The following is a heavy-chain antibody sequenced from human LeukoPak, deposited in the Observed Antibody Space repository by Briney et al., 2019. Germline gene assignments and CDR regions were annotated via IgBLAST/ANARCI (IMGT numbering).Heavy chain of an antibody. CDR3: ARELVRGVTLLNYYYYGMDV. CDR1: GFTFSSYS. CDR2: ISSSSSTI. D-gene: IGHD3-10*01. J-gene: IGHJ6*02. V-gene: IGHV3-48*02. Sequence: GGSLRLSCAASGFTFSSYSMNWVRQAPGKGLEWVSYISSSSSTIYYADSVKGRFTISRDNAKNSLYLQMNSLRDEDTAVYYCARELVRGVTLLNYYYYGMDVWGQGTTVTVSS.